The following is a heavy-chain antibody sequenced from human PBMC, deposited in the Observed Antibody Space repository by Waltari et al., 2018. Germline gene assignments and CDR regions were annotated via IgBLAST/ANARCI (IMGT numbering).Heavy chain of an antibody. J-gene: IGHJ4*02. CDR2: IIPIFGTA. Sequence: QVQLVQSGAEVKKPGSSVKVSCKASGGTFSSYAISWVRQAPGQGLEWMGGIIPIFGTANYAQKFQGRVTITADESTSTAYMELSSLRSEDTAVYYCARDLGGCGGDCYSGYFDYWGQGTLVTVSS. D-gene: IGHD2-21*01. V-gene: IGHV1-69*13. CDR3: ARDLGGCGGDCYSGYFDY. CDR1: GGTFSSYA.